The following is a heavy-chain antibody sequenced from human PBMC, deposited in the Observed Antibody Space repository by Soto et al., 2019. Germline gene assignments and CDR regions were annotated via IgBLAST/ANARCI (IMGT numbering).Heavy chain of an antibody. CDR3: AKPPGHSGYDSEYFQH. Sequence: GGSLRLSCAASGFTFSGYGMHWVRQAPGKGLEWVAVISYDGSNKYYADTVKGRFTISRDNSKNTLYLQMNSLRAEDTAVYYCAKPPGHSGYDSEYFQHWGQGTLVTVSS. J-gene: IGHJ1*01. CDR2: ISYDGSNK. CDR1: GFTFSGYG. D-gene: IGHD5-12*01. V-gene: IGHV3-30*18.